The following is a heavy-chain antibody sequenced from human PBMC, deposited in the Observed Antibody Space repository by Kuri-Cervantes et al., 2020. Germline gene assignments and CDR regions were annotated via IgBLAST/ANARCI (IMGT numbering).Heavy chain of an antibody. D-gene: IGHD3-3*01. CDR2: ISSSSSYI. J-gene: IGHJ5*02. V-gene: IGHV3-21*01. CDR1: GFTFSSYS. Sequence: GESLKISCAASGFTFSSYSMNWVRQAPGKGLEWVSSISSSSSYIYYADSVKGRFTISRDNAKNSLYLQMNSLRAEDTAVYYCAKDLHYDFWSGYPNWFDPWGQGTLVTVSS. CDR3: AKDLHYDFWSGYPNWFDP.